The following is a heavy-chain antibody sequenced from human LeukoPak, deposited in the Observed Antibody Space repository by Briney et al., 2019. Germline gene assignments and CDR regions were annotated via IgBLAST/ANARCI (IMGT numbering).Heavy chain of an antibody. V-gene: IGHV3-30*02. Sequence: GGSLRLSCAASRFTFSRYGMHWVRQAPGKGLEWVAFIRYDGSNKYYADSVKGRFTISRDNSKNTPYLQMNSLRAEDTAVYYCAKDWSPASGRGGYFDYWGQGTLVTVSS. CDR1: RFTFSRYG. CDR3: AKDWSPASGRGGYFDY. J-gene: IGHJ4*02. D-gene: IGHD6-13*01. CDR2: IRYDGSNK.